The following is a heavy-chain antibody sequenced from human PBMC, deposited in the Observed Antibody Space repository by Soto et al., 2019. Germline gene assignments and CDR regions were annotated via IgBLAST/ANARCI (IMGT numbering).Heavy chain of an antibody. V-gene: IGHV3-23*01. Sequence: GGSLRLSCAASGFTLGNFAMTWVRQSPGKGLEWVSAVSGSGGSTYYADSVKGRFTISRDNSKNTLYLQMNSLRAEDTAVYYCAREGYDSSGFYALGDYWGQGTLVTVS. CDR2: VSGSGGST. CDR1: GFTLGNFA. J-gene: IGHJ4*02. CDR3: AREGYDSSGFYALGDY. D-gene: IGHD3-22*01.